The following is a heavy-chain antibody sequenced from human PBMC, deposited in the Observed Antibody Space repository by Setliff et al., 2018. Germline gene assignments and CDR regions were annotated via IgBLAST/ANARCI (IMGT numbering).Heavy chain of an antibody. Sequence: GASVKVSCKASGYTFTLYYLHWVRQAPGQGLEWMGRINANSGGTNYAQKFQGRVTMTRDTSISAAYMDLSRLRSDDTAVYYCARDRVWGTLDAFDIWGQGTGVTVSS. CDR3: ARDRVWGTLDAFDI. CDR2: INANSGGT. CDR1: GYTFTLYY. D-gene: IGHD3-16*01. J-gene: IGHJ3*02. V-gene: IGHV1-2*06.